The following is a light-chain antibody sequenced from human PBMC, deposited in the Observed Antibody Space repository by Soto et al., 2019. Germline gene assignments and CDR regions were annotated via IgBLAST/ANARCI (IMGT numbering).Light chain of an antibody. J-gene: IGKJ4*01. CDR1: QSVSSY. V-gene: IGKV3-11*01. CDR3: HKRSNWNST. Sequence: EIVLTQSPATLSLSPGERAALSCRASQSVSSYLAWYQHKPGQAPRLLIYDASNRATGIPARFSGSGSGTGFTFTISSLEPEDFAVDYCHKRSNWNSTFGGGTKVEIK. CDR2: DAS.